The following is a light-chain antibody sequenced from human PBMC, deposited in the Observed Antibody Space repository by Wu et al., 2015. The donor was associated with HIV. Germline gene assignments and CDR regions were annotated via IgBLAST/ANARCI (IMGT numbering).Light chain of an antibody. J-gene: IGKJ4*01. CDR1: QSISTS. V-gene: IGKV3-11*01. Sequence: EIVLTQSPATLSLSPGERATLSCRASQSISTSLAWYQQRSGQAPRLLIYDTSNRATGIPDRFSGSGSGTDFTLTISSLEPEDFAVYYCQQRSNWPPRTTFGGGTKVEIK. CDR3: QQRSNWPPRTT. CDR2: DTS.